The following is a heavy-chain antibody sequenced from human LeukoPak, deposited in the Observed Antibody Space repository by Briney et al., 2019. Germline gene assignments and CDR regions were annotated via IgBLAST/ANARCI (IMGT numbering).Heavy chain of an antibody. CDR3: TRHFSSGAY. J-gene: IGHJ4*02. V-gene: IGHV3-73*01. Sequence: GGSLRLSCAASGFTFSGSAMHWVRQASGKGLEWVGRIRSKANSYATEYAASVKGRFTISRDDSKNTAYLQMNSLKTEDTAVYYCTRHFSSGAYWGQGTLVTVSS. CDR2: IRSKANSYAT. D-gene: IGHD2-15*01. CDR1: GFTFSGSA.